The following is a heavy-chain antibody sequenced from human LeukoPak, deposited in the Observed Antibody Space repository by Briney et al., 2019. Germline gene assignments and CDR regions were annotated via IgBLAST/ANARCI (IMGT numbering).Heavy chain of an antibody. D-gene: IGHD5-12*01. J-gene: IGHJ4*02. CDR3: ARDHSGCLDY. CDR1: GGTFSSYA. V-gene: IGHV1-69*13. Sequence: VASVKVSCKASGGTFSSYAISWVRQAPGQGLEWMGGIIPIFGTANYAQKFQGRVTITADESTSTAYMELSGLRSEDTAVYYCARDHSGCLDYWGQGTLVTVSS. CDR2: IIPIFGTA.